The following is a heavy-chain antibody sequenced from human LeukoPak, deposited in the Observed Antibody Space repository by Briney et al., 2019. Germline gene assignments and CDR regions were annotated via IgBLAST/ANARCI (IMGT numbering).Heavy chain of an antibody. CDR3: ARALGSSWYYYYYYMDV. Sequence: SETLSLTCTVSGGSISSSSYYWGWIRQPPGKGLEWIGSIYYSGSTYYNPSLKSRVTISVDTSKNQFSLKLSSVTAADTAVYYRARALGSSWYYYYYYMDVWGKGTTVTVSS. J-gene: IGHJ6*03. D-gene: IGHD6-13*01. V-gene: IGHV4-39*07. CDR2: IYYSGST. CDR1: GGSISSSSYY.